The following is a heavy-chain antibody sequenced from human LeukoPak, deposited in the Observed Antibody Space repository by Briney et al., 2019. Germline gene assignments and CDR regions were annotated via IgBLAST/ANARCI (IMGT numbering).Heavy chain of an antibody. J-gene: IGHJ4*02. CDR2: INHSGST. V-gene: IGHV4-34*01. Sequence: PSETLSLTCAVYGGSFSGYYWSWIRQPPGKGLEWIGEINHSGSTNYNPSLKSRVTISVDTSKNQFSLKLSSVTAADTAVYYCARVPTVTFFDYWGQGTLVTVSS. CDR3: ARVPTVTFFDY. D-gene: IGHD4-17*01. CDR1: GGSFSGYY.